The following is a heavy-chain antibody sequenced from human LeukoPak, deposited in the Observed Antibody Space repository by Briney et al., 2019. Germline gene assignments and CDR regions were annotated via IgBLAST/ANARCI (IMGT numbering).Heavy chain of an antibody. CDR2: IYYSGST. D-gene: IGHD5-18*01. J-gene: IGHJ5*02. Sequence: SETLSLACTVSGGSISSSSYYWGWIRQPPGKGLEWIGSIYYSGSTYYNPSLKSRVTISVDRSKNQFSLKLSSVTAADTAVYYCAREDSYGSWFDPWGQGTLVTVSS. CDR3: AREDSYGSWFDP. V-gene: IGHV4-39*07. CDR1: GGSISSSSYY.